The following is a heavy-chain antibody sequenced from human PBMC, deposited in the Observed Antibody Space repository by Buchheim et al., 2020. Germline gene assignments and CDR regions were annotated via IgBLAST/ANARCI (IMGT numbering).Heavy chain of an antibody. V-gene: IGHV4-34*01. D-gene: IGHD3-16*01. J-gene: IGHJ6*02. CDR2: INHSGST. CDR3: ARGPGYYDYVWGSNYGMDV. CDR1: GGSFSGYY. Sequence: QVQLQQWGAGLLKPSETLPLTCAVYGGSFSGYYWSWIRQPPGKGLEWIGEINHSGSTNYNPSLKSRVTITVDTSKNQFSLKLSSVTAADTAVYYCARGPGYYDYVWGSNYGMDVWGQGTT.